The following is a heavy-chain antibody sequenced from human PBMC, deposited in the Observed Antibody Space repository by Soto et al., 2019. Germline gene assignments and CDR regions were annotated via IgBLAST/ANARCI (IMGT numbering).Heavy chain of an antibody. CDR3: ARNRRFGDGGFDP. Sequence: QVQLQESGPGLVKPSQTLSLTCTVSGGSISSGDYYWSWIRQPPGKGLEWIGYIYYSGSTYYNPSLKSRVNLSVDTAKNQFSLKLSSGNARDKAGYYFARNRRFGDGGFDPWGQGTLVTVSS. D-gene: IGHD3-16*01. V-gene: IGHV4-30-4*01. CDR1: GGSISSGDYY. J-gene: IGHJ5*02. CDR2: IYYSGST.